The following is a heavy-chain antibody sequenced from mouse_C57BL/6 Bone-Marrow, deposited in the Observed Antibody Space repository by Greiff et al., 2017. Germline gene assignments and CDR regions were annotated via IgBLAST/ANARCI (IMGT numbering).Heavy chain of an antibody. D-gene: IGHD4-1*01. J-gene: IGHJ2*01. V-gene: IGHV1-80*01. Sequence: LKQSGASVKISCKVSGYAFSTYWMNWVKQRPGKGLEWIGQIYPGDGDTNYNGKFKGKATLTADTSSSTAYMQLSSLTSEDSAVYFCARDWDYFDYWGQGTTLTVSS. CDR1: GYAFSTYW. CDR2: IYPGDGDT. CDR3: ARDWDYFDY.